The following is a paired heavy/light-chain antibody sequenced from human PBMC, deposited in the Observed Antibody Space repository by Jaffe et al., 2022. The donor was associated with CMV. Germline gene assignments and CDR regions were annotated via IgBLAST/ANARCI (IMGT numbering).Light chain of an antibody. V-gene: IGKV3-20*01. Sequence: EIVLTQSPGTLSLSPGERATLSCRASQSITSGYLAWYQQQPGQAPRLLIYATSSRATGIPDRFSGSGSDTDFTLTISRLEPEDFAVYYCQQYGSSMYTFGQGTKLEIK. CDR1: QSITSGY. CDR3: QQYGSSMYT. J-gene: IGKJ2*01. CDR2: ATS.
Heavy chain of an antibody. CDR1: GYFFPNHW. J-gene: IGHJ6*04. V-gene: IGHV5-10-1*03. Sequence: EVQLVQSGAEVKEPGESLTISCKGSGYFFPNHWINWVRQMPGKGLEWMGRIDPSDSYTYYSPSFEGHVSFSVDKSIATAYLQWSSLKAADTAIYYCARRVAGAEGRYYYYSLDVWGKGTTVIVSS. D-gene: IGHD6-13*01. CDR2: IDPSDSYT. CDR3: ARRVAGAEGRYYYYSLDV.